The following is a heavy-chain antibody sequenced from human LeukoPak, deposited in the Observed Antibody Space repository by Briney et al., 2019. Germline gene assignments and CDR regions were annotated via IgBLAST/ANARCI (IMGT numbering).Heavy chain of an antibody. J-gene: IGHJ3*02. CDR1: GFTFDDYA. CDR2: ISWNSGSI. CDR3: VRDDPGVQQERRLSPFDI. Sequence: PGRSLRLSCAASGFTFDDYAMHWVRQAPGKGLEWVSGISWNSGSIGYADSVKGRFTISRDDAKSSLYLQMDSLRVEDTALYYCVRDDPGVQQERRLSPFDIWGQGTMVTVSS. V-gene: IGHV3-9*01. D-gene: IGHD1-1*01.